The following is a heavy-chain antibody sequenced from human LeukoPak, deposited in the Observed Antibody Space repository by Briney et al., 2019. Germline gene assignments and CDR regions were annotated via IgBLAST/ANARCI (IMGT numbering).Heavy chain of an antibody. CDR3: ARDHPVPLKSIAAASRPWYFDL. CDR2: ISSSSSYI. D-gene: IGHD6-13*01. J-gene: IGHJ2*01. CDR1: GLTFSSYS. V-gene: IGHV3-21*01. Sequence: PGGSLRFSCAALGLTFSSYSMNWVRQAPGKGLEWVSSISSSSSYIYYADSLKGRFTFPRNNAKDPPYLQMNSLRAEDTAVYYCARDHPVPLKSIAAASRPWYFDLWGRGTLVNVPS.